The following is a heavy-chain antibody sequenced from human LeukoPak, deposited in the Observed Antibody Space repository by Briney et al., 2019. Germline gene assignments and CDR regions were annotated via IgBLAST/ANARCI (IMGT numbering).Heavy chain of an antibody. CDR3: ARRLPVSMALPY. CDR2: INHSGST. D-gene: IGHD3-10*01. CDR1: GGSFSGYY. Sequence: SETLSLTCAVYGGSFSGYYWSWLRQPPGKGLEWIGEINHSGSTNYNPSLKSRVTISVDTSKNQFSLKLSSVTAADTAVYYCARRLPVSMALPYWGQGTLVTVSS. V-gene: IGHV4-34*01. J-gene: IGHJ4*02.